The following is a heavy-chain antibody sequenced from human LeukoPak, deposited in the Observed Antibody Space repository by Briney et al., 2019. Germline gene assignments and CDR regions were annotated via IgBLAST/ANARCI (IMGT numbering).Heavy chain of an antibody. CDR2: ISYSGST. V-gene: IGHV4-59*01. D-gene: IGHD3-22*01. CDR3: ARGIPDHYYSFTY. CDR1: GGSISSYY. J-gene: IGHJ4*02. Sequence: SETLSLTCTVSGGSISSYYWSWIRQPPGKGLEWIGYISYSGSTNYNPSLKSRVTISVDTSKNQFSLRLSSVTAADTAVYYCARGIPDHYYSFTYWGQGTLVTVSS.